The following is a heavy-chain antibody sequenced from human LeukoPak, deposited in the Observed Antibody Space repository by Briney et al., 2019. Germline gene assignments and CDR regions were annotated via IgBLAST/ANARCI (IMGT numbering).Heavy chain of an antibody. J-gene: IGHJ4*02. Sequence: PGGSLRLSCAASGFTFSSYWMSWVRQAPGKGLEWVANIKQDGSEKYYVDSVKGRFTISRDNAKNSLYLQMNSLRAEDTAVYYCARDRGGWQLRDFDYWGQGTLVTVSS. CDR1: GFTFSSYW. CDR2: IKQDGSEK. D-gene: IGHD1-26*01. CDR3: ARDRGGWQLRDFDY. V-gene: IGHV3-7*01.